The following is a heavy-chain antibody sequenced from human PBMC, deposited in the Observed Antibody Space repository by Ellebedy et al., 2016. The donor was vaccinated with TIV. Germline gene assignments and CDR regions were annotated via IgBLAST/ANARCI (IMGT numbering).Heavy chain of an antibody. CDR2: INHSGNT. CDR1: GGSFSGHY. V-gene: IGHV4-34*01. D-gene: IGHD4/OR15-4a*01. CDR3: ARGRYPSPMVDS. Sequence: GSLRLXCAVYGGSFSGHYWTWLRQSPGEGLEWIGEINHSGNTNYNPSLKSRVTISVDTSKNQFSLKLRSLTAADTAVYYCARGRYPSPMVDSWGQGTLVTVSS. J-gene: IGHJ4*02.